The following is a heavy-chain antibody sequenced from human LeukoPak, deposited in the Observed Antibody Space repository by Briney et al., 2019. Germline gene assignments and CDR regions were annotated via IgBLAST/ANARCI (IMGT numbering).Heavy chain of an antibody. CDR1: GFTFSSYG. D-gene: IGHD4-17*01. Sequence: GRSLRLSCAASGFTFSSYGMHWVRQAPGKGLEWVAVIWYDGSNKYYADSVKGRFTISRDNSKNTLYLQMNSLRAEDTAVYYCARQDATTTPGGYFDYWGQGTLVTVSS. CDR3: ARQDATTTPGGYFDY. V-gene: IGHV3-33*01. J-gene: IGHJ4*02. CDR2: IWYDGSNK.